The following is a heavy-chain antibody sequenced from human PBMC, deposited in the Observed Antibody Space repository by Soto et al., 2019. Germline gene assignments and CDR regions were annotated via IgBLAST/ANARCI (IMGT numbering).Heavy chain of an antibody. Sequence: QLQLQESGPGLVKPSETLSLTCTVSGGSISSSSYYWGWIRQSPGKGLEWIGNIYYSGSTYYNPSLKSRVTISVDTSKNQFSLKLSSVTAADTAVYYCARRGWSSPFDYWGQGTLVTGSS. CDR3: ARRGWSSPFDY. V-gene: IGHV4-39*01. CDR1: GGSISSSSYY. J-gene: IGHJ4*02. CDR2: IYYSGST. D-gene: IGHD3-3*01.